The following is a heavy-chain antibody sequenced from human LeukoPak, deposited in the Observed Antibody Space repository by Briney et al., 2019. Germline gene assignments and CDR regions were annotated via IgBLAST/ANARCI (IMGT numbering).Heavy chain of an antibody. D-gene: IGHD3-10*01. V-gene: IGHV3-48*01. CDR1: GFTFSSYS. Sequence: AGGSLRLSCAASGFTFSSYSMNWVRQAPGKGLEWVSYISSSSSTIYYADSVKGRFTISRDNSKNTLYLQMNSLRAEDTAVYYCAKGVWFGELNAFDIWGQGTMVTVSS. CDR2: ISSSSSTI. CDR3: AKGVWFGELNAFDI. J-gene: IGHJ3*02.